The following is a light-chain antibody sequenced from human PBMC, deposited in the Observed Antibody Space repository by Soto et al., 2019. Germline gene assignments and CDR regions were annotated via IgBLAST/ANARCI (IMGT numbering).Light chain of an antibody. J-gene: IGKJ1*01. CDR3: QQSYSNPRT. Sequence: DIQMTQSPSSLSASLGDRVTITCRASQSISSYLNWYQQKPGKAPKLLIYAASSLQSGVPSRFSGSGSGTDFTLTISSLQPEDFATYYCQQSYSNPRTFGQGTKVDI. CDR1: QSISSY. V-gene: IGKV1-39*01. CDR2: AAS.